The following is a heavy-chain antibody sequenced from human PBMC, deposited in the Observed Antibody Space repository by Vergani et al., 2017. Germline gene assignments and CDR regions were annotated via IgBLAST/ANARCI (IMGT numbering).Heavy chain of an antibody. D-gene: IGHD3-9*01. CDR2: INTNTGNP. CDR3: ARDKYYDILTGYLGRDGMDV. V-gene: IGHV7-4-1*02. Sequence: QVQLVQSGSELKKPGASVKVSCKASGYTFTSCAMNWVRQAPGQGLEWMGWINTNTGNPTYAQGFTGRFVFSLDTSVSTAYLQISSLKAEDTAVYYCARDKYYDILTGYLGRDGMDVWSQGTTVTVSS. J-gene: IGHJ6*02. CDR1: GYTFTSCA.